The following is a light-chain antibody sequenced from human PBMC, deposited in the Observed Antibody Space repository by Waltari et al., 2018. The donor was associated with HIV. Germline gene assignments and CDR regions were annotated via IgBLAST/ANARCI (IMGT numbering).Light chain of an antibody. V-gene: IGLV2-14*03. CDR3: SSYTRSSTLGV. CDR1: SSDVGGHNH. J-gene: IGLJ1*01. Sequence: QSALTQPASVSGSPGQSITISCTGTSSDVGGHNHVSWYQQHPGTAPKLMIFGVSNRPSGVSNRFSGSKSGNTASLTISGLQAEDEADYYCSSYTRSSTLGVFGTGTKVTVL. CDR2: GVS.